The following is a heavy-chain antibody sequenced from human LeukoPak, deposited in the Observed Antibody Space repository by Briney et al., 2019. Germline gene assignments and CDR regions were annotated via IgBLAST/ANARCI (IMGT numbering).Heavy chain of an antibody. J-gene: IGHJ5*02. CDR3: ARGYSSSWYVFGPTSRSWFDP. V-gene: IGHV1-8*02. CDR1: GYTFTSYY. Sequence: ASVKVSCKASGYTFTSYYMHWVRQATGQGLEWMGWMNPNSGNTGYAQKFQGRVTMTRNTSISTAYMELSSLRSEDTAVYYCARGYSSSWYVFGPTSRSWFDPWGQGTLVTVSS. D-gene: IGHD6-13*01. CDR2: MNPNSGNT.